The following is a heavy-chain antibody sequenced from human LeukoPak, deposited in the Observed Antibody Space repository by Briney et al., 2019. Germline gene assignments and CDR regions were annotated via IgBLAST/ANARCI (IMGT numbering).Heavy chain of an antibody. J-gene: IGHJ4*02. CDR1: GFTFSSYA. V-gene: IGHV3-23*01. Sequence: GGSLRLSCAASGFTFSSYAMSWVRQAPGKGLEWVSAISGSAGSTYYADSVKGRFTISRDNSKNTLYLQMNSLRAEDTAVYYCAKDWVPPIVVVPAANYYFDCWGQGTLVTVSS. CDR2: ISGSAGST. D-gene: IGHD2-2*01. CDR3: AKDWVPPIVVVPAANYYFDC.